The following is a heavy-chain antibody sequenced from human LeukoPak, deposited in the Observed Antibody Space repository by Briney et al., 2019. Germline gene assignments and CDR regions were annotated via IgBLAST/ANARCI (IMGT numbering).Heavy chain of an antibody. CDR2: IYYSGST. J-gene: IGHJ3*02. CDR1: GGSISSSSSY. CDR3: ARLGGCSGGSCYGDAFDI. V-gene: IGHV4-39*07. Sequence: PSETLSLTCTVSGGSISSSSSYWGWIRQPPGKGLEWIGSIYYSGSTYYNPSLKSRVTISVDTSKNQFSLKLSSVTAADTAVYYCARLGGCSGGSCYGDAFDIWGQGTMVTVSS. D-gene: IGHD2-15*01.